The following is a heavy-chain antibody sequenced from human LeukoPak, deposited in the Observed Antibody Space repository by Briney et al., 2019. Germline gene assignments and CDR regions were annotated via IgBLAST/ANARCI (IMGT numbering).Heavy chain of an antibody. CDR2: IYSGGST. V-gene: IGHV3-53*01. Sequence: GGSLRLSCAASGFTFSSNYMSWVRQAPGKGLEWVSVIYSGGSTYYADSVKGRFTISRGNSKNTLYLQMNSLRAEDTAVYYCARARASMTIFGVVRSPFDPWGQGTLVTVSS. D-gene: IGHD3-3*01. CDR3: ARARASMTIFGVVRSPFDP. J-gene: IGHJ5*02. CDR1: GFTFSSNY.